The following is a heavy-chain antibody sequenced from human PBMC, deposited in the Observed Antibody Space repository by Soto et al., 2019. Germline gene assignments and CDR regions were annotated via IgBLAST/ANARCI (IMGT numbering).Heavy chain of an antibody. D-gene: IGHD3-22*01. CDR2: ISYDGSNK. CDR3: ARDEGVTMIVVVS. J-gene: IGHJ4*02. Sequence: GGSLRLSCAASGFTFSSYAMHWVRQAPGKGLEWVAVISYDGSNKYYADSVKGRFTTSRDNSKNTLYLQTNSLRAEDTAVYYCARDEGVTMIVVVSWRQGTLVTVSS. V-gene: IGHV3-30-3*01. CDR1: GFTFSSYA.